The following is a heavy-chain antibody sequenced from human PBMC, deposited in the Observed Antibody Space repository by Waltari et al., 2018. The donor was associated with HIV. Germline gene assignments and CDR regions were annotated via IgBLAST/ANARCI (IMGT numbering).Heavy chain of an antibody. CDR1: GFTFSSYA. J-gene: IGHJ5*02. CDR3: AKDRYDSSGIRGPFDP. Sequence: EVQLLESGGGLVQPGGSLRLSCAASGFTFSSYAMSWVRQAPGKGLEWVSAISGSGGSTYYADSVKGRFTISRDNSKNTLYLQMNSLRAEDTAVYYCAKDRYDSSGIRGPFDPWGQGTLVTVSS. D-gene: IGHD3-22*01. CDR2: ISGSGGST. V-gene: IGHV3-23*01.